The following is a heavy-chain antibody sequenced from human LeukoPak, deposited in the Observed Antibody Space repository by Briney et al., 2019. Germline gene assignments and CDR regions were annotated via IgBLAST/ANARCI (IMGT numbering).Heavy chain of an antibody. V-gene: IGHV4-39*01. CDR2: IYYSGST. CDR1: GGSIRGSDYY. CDR3: ARRPYSSGLFDY. Sequence: PSETLSLTCTVSGGSIRGSDYYWGWIRQPPGKGLEWIGSIYYSGSTYYNPSLKSRVTISVDTSKNQFSLKLSSVTAADTAVYYCARRPYSSGLFDYWGQGTLVTVSS. D-gene: IGHD6-19*01. J-gene: IGHJ4*02.